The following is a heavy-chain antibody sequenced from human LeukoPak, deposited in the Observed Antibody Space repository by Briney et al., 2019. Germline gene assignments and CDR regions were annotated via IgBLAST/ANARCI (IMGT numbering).Heavy chain of an antibody. V-gene: IGHV3-11*04. CDR3: ARVMPDDGEYLDY. J-gene: IGHJ4*02. D-gene: IGHD4-17*01. CDR2: ISSSGSTI. CDR1: GSTFSDYY. Sequence: PGGSLRLACAASGSTFSDYYMSWIRQAPGKGLEWVSYISSSGSTIYYADSVKGRFTISRDNAKNSLYLQMNSLRAEDTAVYFCARVMPDDGEYLDYRGQGTLVTVSS.